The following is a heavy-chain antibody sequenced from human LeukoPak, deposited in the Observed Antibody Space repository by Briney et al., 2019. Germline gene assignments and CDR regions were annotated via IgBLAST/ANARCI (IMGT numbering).Heavy chain of an antibody. Sequence: PGGSLRLSCAASGFTFSSYGMHWVRQAPGKGLEWVAFIRYDGSNKYYADSVKGRFTISRDNSKSTLYLQMNSLRAEDTAVYYCAKGSRIAAAGTVYFDYWGQGTLVTVSS. CDR2: IRYDGSNK. CDR3: AKGSRIAAAGTVYFDY. V-gene: IGHV3-30*02. D-gene: IGHD6-13*01. CDR1: GFTFSSYG. J-gene: IGHJ4*02.